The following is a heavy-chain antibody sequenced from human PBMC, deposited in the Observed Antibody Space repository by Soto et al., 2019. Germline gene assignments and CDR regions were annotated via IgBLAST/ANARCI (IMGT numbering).Heavy chain of an antibody. CDR1: GCSISSYY. V-gene: IGHV4-59*01. D-gene: IGHD6-13*01. CDR3: ARARATIAAAAIFDC. CDR2: IYYSGST. J-gene: IGHJ4*02. Sequence: SETLSLTCTFSGCSISSYYWSWIRQPPGKGLEWIGYIYYSGSTNYNPSLKSRVTISVDTSKNQFSLKLSSVTAADTAVYYCARARATIAAAAIFDCWGQGTLVTVSS.